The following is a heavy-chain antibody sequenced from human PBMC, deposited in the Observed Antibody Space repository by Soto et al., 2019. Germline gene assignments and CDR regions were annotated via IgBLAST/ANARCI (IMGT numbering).Heavy chain of an antibody. D-gene: IGHD3-10*01. CDR2: IVPLFRTA. CDR3: VTGPSELKLLAPDVQGYFLGLAV. J-gene: IGHJ6*02. V-gene: IGHV1-69*01. Sequence: QVQLVQSGAEVKKPGSSVKVSCQTSGGNFRTLLSSWVRQAPGHGLEWLGGIVPLFRTADYAQKFQGRLTITTDESTSTASMELTRLTSEDAAVYVCVTGPSELKLLAPDVQGYFLGLAVWGQGTKGIVS. CDR1: GGNFRTLL.